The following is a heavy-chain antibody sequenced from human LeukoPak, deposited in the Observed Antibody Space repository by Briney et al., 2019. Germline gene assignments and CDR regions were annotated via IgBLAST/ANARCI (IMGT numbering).Heavy chain of an antibody. CDR2: IYPGDSDT. Sequence: GESLKISCKTSGYTFPTYWIAWVRQMPGKGLEWMGIIYPGDSDTRYSPSFQGQVTISVDTSITTAYLQWSSLKASDTAIYYCARRYGNSDADSWGQGTLVTVSS. CDR3: ARRYGNSDADS. V-gene: IGHV5-51*01. J-gene: IGHJ4*02. CDR1: GYTFPTYW. D-gene: IGHD4-23*01.